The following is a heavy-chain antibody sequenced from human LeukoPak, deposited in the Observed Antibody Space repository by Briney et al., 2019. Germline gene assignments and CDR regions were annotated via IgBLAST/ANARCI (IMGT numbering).Heavy chain of an antibody. CDR2: MYYSGST. CDR3: ARAGYCGANSCYTGALDY. V-gene: IGHV4-59*11. CDR1: GGSISSHF. D-gene: IGHD2-2*02. Sequence: SETLSLTCTVSGGSISSHFWSWIRQPPGKALEWIGYMYYSGSTYYNPSLKSRVTMSVDMSKNQFSLKLSSVTAADTAVYYCARAGYCGANSCYTGALDYWGQGTLVTVSS. J-gene: IGHJ4*02.